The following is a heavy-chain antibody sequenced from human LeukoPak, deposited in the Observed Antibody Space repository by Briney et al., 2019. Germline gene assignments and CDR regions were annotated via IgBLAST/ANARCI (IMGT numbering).Heavy chain of an antibody. D-gene: IGHD5-18*01. CDR2: INPNSGGT. V-gene: IGHV1-2*02. Sequence: GASVKVSCKASGHTFTGYYMHWVRQAPGQGLEWMGWINPNSGGTNYAQKFQGRVTMTRDTSISTAYMELSRLRSDDTAVYYCARDFRAAMVSDWFDPWGQGTLVTVSS. CDR3: ARDFRAAMVSDWFDP. CDR1: GHTFTGYY. J-gene: IGHJ5*02.